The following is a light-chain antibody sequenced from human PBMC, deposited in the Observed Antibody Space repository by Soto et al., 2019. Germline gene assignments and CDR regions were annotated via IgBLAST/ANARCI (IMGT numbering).Light chain of an antibody. J-gene: IGLJ3*02. Sequence: QSALTQPPSASGSPGQSVTISCTGTSSDVGAYKYVSWYQQYPGKAPKLMIYEVSTRPSGVPDRFSGSKSGNTASLTVSGLKAEDEADYYCTSYVGSDIWVFGGGTKVTVL. CDR3: TSYVGSDIWV. CDR1: SSDVGAYKY. V-gene: IGLV2-8*01. CDR2: EVS.